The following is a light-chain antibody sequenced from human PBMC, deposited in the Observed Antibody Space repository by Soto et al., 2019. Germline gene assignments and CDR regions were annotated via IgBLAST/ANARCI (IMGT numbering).Light chain of an antibody. CDR3: QQYNNWWT. CDR1: QSVSSN. CDR2: GAS. J-gene: IGKJ1*01. V-gene: IGKV3-15*01. Sequence: EIVMTQSPATLSVSPGERATLSCRASQSVSSNLAWYQQKPGQAPRLLIYGASTRATGIPARCSGSGSGTDITLTISSLHSEDFAVYYCQQYNNWWTFGQGTKVEIK.